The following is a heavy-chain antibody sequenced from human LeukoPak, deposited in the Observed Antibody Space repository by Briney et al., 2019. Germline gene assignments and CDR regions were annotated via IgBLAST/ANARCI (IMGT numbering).Heavy chain of an antibody. CDR1: GFTFSSYN. D-gene: IGHD1-26*01. CDR2: ITSGSSHI. Sequence: GGSLRLSCAASGFTFSSYNMNWVRQTPGQGLEWVSSITSGSSHIYYADSVKGRFTISRDNAKSSLYLQMNSLRAEDTAVYYCARDPYSGSYGADYYYYMDVWGKGTPVTISS. V-gene: IGHV3-21*01. J-gene: IGHJ6*03. CDR3: ARDPYSGSYGADYYYYMDV.